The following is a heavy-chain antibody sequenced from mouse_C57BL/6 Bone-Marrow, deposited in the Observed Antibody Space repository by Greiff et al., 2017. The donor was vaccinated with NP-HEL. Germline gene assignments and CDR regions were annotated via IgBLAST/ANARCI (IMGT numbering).Heavy chain of an antibody. Sequence: QVQLQQSGAELVKPGASVKLSCKASGYTFTSYWMQWVKQRPGQGLEWIGEIDPSDSYTNYNQQFKGKATLTVDTSSSTAYIQLSSLTSEYSAVYYCARWFYYGNYDWYFDVWGTGTTVTVSS. D-gene: IGHD2-1*01. J-gene: IGHJ1*03. CDR1: GYTFTSYW. V-gene: IGHV1-50*01. CDR2: IDPSDSYT. CDR3: ARWFYYGNYDWYFDV.